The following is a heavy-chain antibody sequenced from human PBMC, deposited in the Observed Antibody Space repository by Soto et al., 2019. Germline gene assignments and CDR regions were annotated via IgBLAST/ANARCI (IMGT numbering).Heavy chain of an antibody. CDR2: INTDGSIT. CDR3: ARGETPAHNPSGYCYYGMDV. CDR1: GFTFSRFW. D-gene: IGHD1-1*01. J-gene: IGHJ6*02. V-gene: IGHV3-74*01. Sequence: EVQLAEFGGGLVQPGGYLRLSCAASGFTFSRFWMYWVRQAPGKGLWWVSRINTDGSITTYADSVKGRFTISRENAIDTLFLQMTSLRDEDTAVYYCARGETPAHNPSGYCYYGMDVWGQGTTVTVSS.